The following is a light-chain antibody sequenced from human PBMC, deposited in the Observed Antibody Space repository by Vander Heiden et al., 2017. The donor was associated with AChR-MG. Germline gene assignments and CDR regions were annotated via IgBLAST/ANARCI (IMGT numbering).Light chain of an antibody. Sequence: EILFTQSSATLSLSSGDRATLSCRASQSVSSYLAWYQQKPGQAPRLLIYDASNRATGIPARLSGSGSGTDFTLTISSLEPEDFAVYYCQQRSNWPPITFGQGTRLEIK. CDR1: QSVSSY. V-gene: IGKV3-11*01. CDR2: DAS. CDR3: QQRSNWPPIT. J-gene: IGKJ5*01.